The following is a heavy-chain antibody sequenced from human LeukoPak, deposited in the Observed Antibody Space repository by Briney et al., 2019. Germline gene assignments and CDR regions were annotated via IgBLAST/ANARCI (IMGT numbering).Heavy chain of an antibody. J-gene: IGHJ4*02. V-gene: IGHV3-74*01. CDR2: ICPDGTVT. Sequence: GGSLRLSCAASGFTFSSYCMHWVRQAPGKGPMWVSRICPDGTVTNYADSVKARFIISRDNARNTVYLQMDSLRVEDTAVYYCVRDFRSADYWGQGTLVTVSS. CDR3: VRDFRSADY. CDR1: GFTFSSYC.